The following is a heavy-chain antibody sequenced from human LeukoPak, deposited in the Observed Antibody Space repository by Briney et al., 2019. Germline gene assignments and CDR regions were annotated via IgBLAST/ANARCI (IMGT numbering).Heavy chain of an antibody. V-gene: IGHV1-2*02. J-gene: IGHJ5*02. CDR3: ARDRSYYDYVWGSFQGP. D-gene: IGHD3-16*01. CDR1: GYTFTGYY. CDR2: INPNSGGT. Sequence: ASVKVSCKASGYTFTGYYMHWVRQAPGQGLEWMGWINPNSGGTNYAQKFQGRVTMTRDMSTSTVYMELRSLRSDDTAVYYCARDRSYYDYVWGSFQGPWGQGTLVTVSS.